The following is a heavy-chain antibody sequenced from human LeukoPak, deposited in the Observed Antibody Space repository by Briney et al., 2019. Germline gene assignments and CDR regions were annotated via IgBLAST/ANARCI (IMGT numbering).Heavy chain of an antibody. J-gene: IGHJ5*02. CDR3: ARDCGRGEQENWFDP. V-gene: IGHV3-30-3*01. CDR2: ISYDGSNK. CDR1: GFTFSSYA. Sequence: GGSLRLSCAASGFTFSSYAMHWVRQAPGKGLEWVAVISYDGSNKYYADSVKGRFTISRDNSKNTLYLQMNSLRAEDTAVYYCARDCGRGEQENWFDPWGQGTLVTVSS. D-gene: IGHD3-16*01.